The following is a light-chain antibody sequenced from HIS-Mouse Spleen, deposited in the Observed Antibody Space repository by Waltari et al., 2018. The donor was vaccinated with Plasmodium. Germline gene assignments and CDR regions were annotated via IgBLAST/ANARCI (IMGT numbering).Light chain of an antibody. V-gene: IGLV1-47*01. CDR1: SSNIGSNY. CDR2: RNN. J-gene: IGLJ3*02. Sequence: QSVLTQPPSASGTPGQRVTISCSGSSSNIGSNYVYWYQQLPGTAPKLLIYRNNQRPSGVPDRVSGSKSGTAASLAISGLRSEDEAEYYCAAWDDSLSGRVFGGGTKLTVL. CDR3: AAWDDSLSGRV.